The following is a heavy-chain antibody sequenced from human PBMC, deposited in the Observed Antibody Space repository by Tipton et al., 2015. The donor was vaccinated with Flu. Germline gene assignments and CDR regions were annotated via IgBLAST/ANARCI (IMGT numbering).Heavy chain of an antibody. CDR3: AKGGSHLEYLQH. D-gene: IGHD1-26*01. V-gene: IGHV4-4*07. Sequence: TLSLTCTVSGGSISSYYWSWIRQPAGKGLEWIGRSYTSGGTNYNPSLKSRVTMSVDTSKNQFSLKLTSVSAADTAVYYCAKGGSHLEYLQHWGQGTLVTVSS. J-gene: IGHJ1*01. CDR2: SYTSGGT. CDR1: GGSISSYY.